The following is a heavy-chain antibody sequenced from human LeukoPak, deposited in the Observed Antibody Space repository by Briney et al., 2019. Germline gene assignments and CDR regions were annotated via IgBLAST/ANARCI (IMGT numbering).Heavy chain of an antibody. J-gene: IGHJ5*02. Sequence: SQTLSLTCAVSGGSISSGGYSWSWIRQPPGKGLEWIGYIYHSGSTYYNPSLKSRVTISVDRSKHQFSLKLSSVTAADPAVYYCARGPRGCSSTSCTTNWFDPWGQGTLVTVSS. V-gene: IGHV4-30-2*01. CDR1: GGSISSGGYS. CDR3: ARGPRGCSSTSCTTNWFDP. CDR2: IYHSGST. D-gene: IGHD2-2*01.